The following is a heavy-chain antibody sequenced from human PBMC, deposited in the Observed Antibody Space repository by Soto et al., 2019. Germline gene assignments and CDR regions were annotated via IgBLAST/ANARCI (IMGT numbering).Heavy chain of an antibody. CDR2: IFTGGST. CDR1: GFTVSSNY. D-gene: IGHD6-19*01. J-gene: IGHJ3*02. Sequence: EVQLVESGGGLVQPGGSLRLSCEASGFTVSSNYMSWVRQAPGKGLEWVSVIFTGGSTYYADSVKGRFTISRHSSMNTVYLQMDSLRAEDTAVYYCARDRQSSGWLDAFDIWGQGTMVTVSS. V-gene: IGHV3-53*04. CDR3: ARDRQSSGWLDAFDI.